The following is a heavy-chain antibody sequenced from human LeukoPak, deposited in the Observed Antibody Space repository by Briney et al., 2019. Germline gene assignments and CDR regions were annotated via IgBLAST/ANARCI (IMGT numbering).Heavy chain of an antibody. Sequence: GGSLRLSCAASGFTFSSYSMNWVRKAPGKGLEWVSYISSSSSTIYYADSVKGRFTISRDNAKNSLYLQMNSLRAEDTAVYYCARTGLLRFLEWLFNPFDYWGQGTLVTVSS. CDR2: ISSSSSTI. J-gene: IGHJ4*02. CDR1: GFTFSSYS. D-gene: IGHD3-3*01. V-gene: IGHV3-48*04. CDR3: ARTGLLRFLEWLFNPFDY.